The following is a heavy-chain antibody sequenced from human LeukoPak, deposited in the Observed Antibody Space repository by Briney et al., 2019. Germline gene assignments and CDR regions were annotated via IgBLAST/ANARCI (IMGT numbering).Heavy chain of an antibody. CDR1: GFTLSSYS. V-gene: IGHV3-21*01. CDR3: ARDRSDRLAVAGTSAFDY. CDR2: ISSSSSYI. D-gene: IGHD6-19*01. Sequence: GGSLRLSCAASGFTLSSYSMNWVRQAPGKGLEWVSSISSSSSYIYYADSVKGRFTISRDNAKNSLYLQMSSLRAEDTAVYYCARDRSDRLAVAGTSAFDYWGQGTLVTVSS. J-gene: IGHJ4*02.